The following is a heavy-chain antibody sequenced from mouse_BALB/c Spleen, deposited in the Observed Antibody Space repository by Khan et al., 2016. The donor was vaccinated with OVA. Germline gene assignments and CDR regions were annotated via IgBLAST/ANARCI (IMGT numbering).Heavy chain of an antibody. Sequence: EVKLLESGPGLVKPSQSLSLSCTVTGYSITSDYAWNWIRQLPGNKLEWMGYISSTGSTSYNPSLKSRISITRDISNNQFFLQLNSVTTEDTATYYCARSLYYSYGYALDCWGRGTSVTVSS. J-gene: IGHJ4*01. CDR1: GYSITSDYA. CDR3: ARSLYYSYGYALDC. CDR2: ISSTGST. V-gene: IGHV3-2*02. D-gene: IGHD2-12*01.